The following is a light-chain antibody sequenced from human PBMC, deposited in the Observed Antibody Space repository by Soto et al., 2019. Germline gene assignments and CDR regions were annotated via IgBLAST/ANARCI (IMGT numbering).Light chain of an antibody. Sequence: EIVLTQSPATLSVSRGERATLSCRPSQSVSSYLAWYQQKPGQAPRLLIYDASNRATGIPDRFSGSGSGTDFTLTISRLEPEDFAVYYCQQYVSPWTFGQGTKVDIK. CDR1: QSVSSY. J-gene: IGKJ1*01. CDR3: QQYVSPWT. CDR2: DAS. V-gene: IGKV3-20*01.